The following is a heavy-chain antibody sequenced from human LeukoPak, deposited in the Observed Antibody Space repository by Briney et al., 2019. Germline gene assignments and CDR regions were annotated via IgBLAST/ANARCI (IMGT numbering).Heavy chain of an antibody. V-gene: IGHV1-46*01. CDR2: INPSGGST. CDR3: ASRYCSSSTSCYAEDAFDI. D-gene: IGHD2-2*01. Sequence: ASVKVSCKASGYTFTSYYMHWVRQAPGQGLEWMGIINPSGGSTSYAQKFQGRVTMTRDTSISTAYMELRSLRSDDTAVYYCASRYCSSSTSCYAEDAFDIWGQGTMVTVSS. J-gene: IGHJ3*02. CDR1: GYTFTSYY.